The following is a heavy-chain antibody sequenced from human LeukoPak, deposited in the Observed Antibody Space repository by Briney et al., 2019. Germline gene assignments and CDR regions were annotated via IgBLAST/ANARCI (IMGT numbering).Heavy chain of an antibody. CDR3: ARPLSLGYCSGGSCYGRGAWFDR. CDR1: GGSISSSNW. Sequence: SGTLSLTCAVSGGSISSSNWWSWVRQPPGKGLEGIEQFYYSGHTNYNPSLKSRVTISVDKSKNQFSLKLRSVTAADTAVYYCARPLSLGYCSGGSCYGRGAWFDRWGQGTLVTVSS. CDR2: FYYSGHT. D-gene: IGHD2-15*01. J-gene: IGHJ5*02. V-gene: IGHV4-4*02.